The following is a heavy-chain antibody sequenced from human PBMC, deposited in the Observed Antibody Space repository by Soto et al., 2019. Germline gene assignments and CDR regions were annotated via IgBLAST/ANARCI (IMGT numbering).Heavy chain of an antibody. D-gene: IGHD1-26*01. Sequence: SETLSFTCTVSGGSISSYYWSWIRQPPGKGLEWIGYIFYSGSTSYNPSLKSRVIISVDTSKNQFSLELSSVTAADTAVYYCASMSGSYPYYFDYWGQGTLVTVSS. CDR1: GGSISSYY. CDR2: IFYSGST. V-gene: IGHV4-59*01. J-gene: IGHJ4*02. CDR3: ASMSGSYPYYFDY.